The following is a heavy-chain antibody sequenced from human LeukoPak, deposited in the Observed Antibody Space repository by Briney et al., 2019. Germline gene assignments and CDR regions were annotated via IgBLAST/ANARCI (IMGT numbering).Heavy chain of an antibody. CDR3: ARARGYSRNWFDP. CDR2: IYYSGST. D-gene: IGHD5-18*01. Sequence: SETLSLTCTVSGGSISSYYWSWIRQPPGKGLEWIGYIYYSGSTNYNPSLKSRVTISVDTSKNQLSLKLSSVTAADTAVYYCARARGYSRNWFDPWGQGTLVTVSS. V-gene: IGHV4-59*01. J-gene: IGHJ5*02. CDR1: GGSISSYY.